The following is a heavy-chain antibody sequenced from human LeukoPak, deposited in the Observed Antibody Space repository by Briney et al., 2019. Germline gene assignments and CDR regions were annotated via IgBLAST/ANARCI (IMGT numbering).Heavy chain of an antibody. J-gene: IGHJ4*02. D-gene: IGHD3-10*01. CDR2: IRGSGGST. CDR3: ATGGGGIYFDY. CDR1: GFTFSSYA. Sequence: QSGGSLRLSCAASGFTFSSYAMSWDRRAPGKGLEWVSSIRGSGGSTNRADSVKGRFTISRDNSKNTLYLQMDSLRAEDTAVYYCATGGGGIYFDYWGQGTLVTVSS. V-gene: IGHV3-23*01.